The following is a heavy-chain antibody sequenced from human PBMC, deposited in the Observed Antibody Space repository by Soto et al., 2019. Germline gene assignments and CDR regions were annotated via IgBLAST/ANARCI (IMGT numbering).Heavy chain of an antibody. J-gene: IGHJ4*02. Sequence: GGSLRLSCAASGFTFSRFELHWVRQAPGKXXXXXXXXXXXXXXXXXASSVEGRFTISRDNANNSVYLQMDSLRAEDTALYYCTRAAWFPYLSFYWGQGALVTVSS. CDR2: XXXXXXXX. CDR1: GFTFSRFE. CDR3: TRAAWFPYLSFY. D-gene: IGHD3-10*01. V-gene: IGHV3-48*03.